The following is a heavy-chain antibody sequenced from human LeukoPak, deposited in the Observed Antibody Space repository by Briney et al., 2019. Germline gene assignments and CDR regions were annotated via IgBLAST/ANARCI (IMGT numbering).Heavy chain of an antibody. CDR2: IYSGGST. J-gene: IGHJ4*02. D-gene: IGHD3-3*01. V-gene: IGHV3-66*01. Sequence: PGGSLRLSCAASGFTVSSNYMSWVRQAPGKGLEWVSVIYSGGSTYYADSVKGRFTISRDNSKNTLYLQMNSLRAEDTAVYYCARETYYDFWSGWGYFDYWGQGTLVTVSS. CDR3: ARETYYDFWSGWGYFDY. CDR1: GFTVSSNY.